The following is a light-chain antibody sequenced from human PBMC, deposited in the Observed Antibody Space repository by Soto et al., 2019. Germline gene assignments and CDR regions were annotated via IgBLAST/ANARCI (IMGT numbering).Light chain of an antibody. V-gene: IGKV1-6*01. Sequence: AIPMTQSPSSLSASVGDRVTINCRASQGIRNDLAWYQQKPGKAPKLLIYGTSNLQSGVPSRFSGSGSDTDFTLTINSLQPEDFATYYCLQDYNYPRTFGQGTNLEI. J-gene: IGKJ2*01. CDR2: GTS. CDR1: QGIRND. CDR3: LQDYNYPRT.